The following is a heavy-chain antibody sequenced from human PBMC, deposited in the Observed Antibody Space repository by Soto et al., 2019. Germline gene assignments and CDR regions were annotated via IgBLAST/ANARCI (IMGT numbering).Heavy chain of an antibody. CDR1: GGSVSSGSYY. Sequence: QVQLQESGPGLVKPSETLSLTCTVSGGSVSSGSYYWSWIRQPPGKGLEWIGYIYYSGSTNYNPSLKSRVTXLVXTXTNPFSLKLSSVTAADTAVYYCARDFRRLIGPYFDYWGQGTLVTVSS. V-gene: IGHV4-61*01. D-gene: IGHD3-16*01. CDR3: ARDFRRLIGPYFDY. J-gene: IGHJ4*02. CDR2: IYYSGST.